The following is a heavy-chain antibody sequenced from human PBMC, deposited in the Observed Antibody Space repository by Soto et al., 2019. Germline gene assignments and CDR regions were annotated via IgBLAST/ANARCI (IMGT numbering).Heavy chain of an antibody. V-gene: IGHV3-23*01. J-gene: IGHJ4*02. D-gene: IGHD3-16*02. CDR3: AKVPRASYYFDY. CDR1: GFTFSSYA. Sequence: EVQLLESGGGLVQPGGSLRLSCAASGFTFSSYAMSWVRQAPGKGLEWVSAISGSGGSTYYADSVKGRFTISRDNSKNTLYLQMNILRAEDTAVYYCAKVPRASYYFDYWGQGTLVTVSS. CDR2: ISGSGGST.